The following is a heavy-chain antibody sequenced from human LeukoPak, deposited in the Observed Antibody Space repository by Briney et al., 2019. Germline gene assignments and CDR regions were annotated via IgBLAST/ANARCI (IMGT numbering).Heavy chain of an antibody. V-gene: IGHV3-23*01. CDR1: GLTFSSYS. Sequence: GGSLRLSCVVSGLTFSSYSMSWVRQAPGKGLEWVSGISASGGDTRYPDSVKGRFTISRDNSKNTLYLQMNSLRAEDTAIYYCAKDAAGPEYWGQGTLVTVSS. D-gene: IGHD6-13*01. J-gene: IGHJ4*02. CDR3: AKDAAGPEY. CDR2: ISASGGDT.